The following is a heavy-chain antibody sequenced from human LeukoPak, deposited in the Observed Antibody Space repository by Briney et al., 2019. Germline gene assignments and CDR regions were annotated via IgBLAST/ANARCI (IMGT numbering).Heavy chain of an antibody. CDR1: GGSISSYY. CDR2: IYTSGST. CDR3: ARGPRGVPVIQRTYYFDY. V-gene: IGHV4-4*07. J-gene: IGHJ4*02. Sequence: SETLSLTCTVSGGSISSYYWSWIRQPAGKGLEWIGRIYTSGSTNYNPSLKSRVTMSVDTSKNQFSLKLSSVTAADTAVYYCARGPRGVPVIQRTYYFDYWGQGTLVTVSS. D-gene: IGHD3-16*02.